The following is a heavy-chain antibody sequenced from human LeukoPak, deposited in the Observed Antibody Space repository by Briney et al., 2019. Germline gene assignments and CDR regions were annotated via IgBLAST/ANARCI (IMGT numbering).Heavy chain of an antibody. V-gene: IGHV1-69*04. CDR3: ARNGVYSSFDS. J-gene: IGHJ4*02. CDR1: GGTFSSYA. D-gene: IGHD6-19*01. Sequence: SVKVSCKASGGTFSSYAISWVRQAPGQGLEWMGRIIPILGIANYAQKFQGRVTITADKSTSTAFMELSSLGAEDTSIFYCARNGVYSSFDSWGQGTLVTVSS. CDR2: IIPILGIA.